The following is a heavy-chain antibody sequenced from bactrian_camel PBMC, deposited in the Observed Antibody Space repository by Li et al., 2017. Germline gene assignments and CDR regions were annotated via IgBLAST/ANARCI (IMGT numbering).Heavy chain of an antibody. CDR2: FDRDGST. CDR3: AVPYQDLSATETLRVMSSGGDFGY. Sequence: HVQLVESGGGSVQAGRSLQLSCEVTGDTGKVGWFRQAPGKEREGIAAFDRDGSTSYVDSVKGRFTISKDNAKNTLYLQMTNLKPEDTAMYYCAVPYQDLSATETLRVMSSGGDFGYYGQGTQVTVS. D-gene: IGHD8*01. CDR1: GDTGK. J-gene: IGHJ6*01. V-gene: IGHV3S55*01.